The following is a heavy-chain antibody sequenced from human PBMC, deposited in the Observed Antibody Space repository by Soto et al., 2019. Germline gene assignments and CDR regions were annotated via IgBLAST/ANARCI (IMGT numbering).Heavy chain of an antibody. CDR3: AKGPYGDYSPPAYGMDV. CDR2: ISGAGGTI. V-gene: IGHV3-23*01. CDR1: GLTFSHFA. J-gene: IGHJ6*02. D-gene: IGHD4-17*01. Sequence: GGSLRLSCAASGLTFSHFAINWVRQAPGMGLEWVSSISGAGGTIFYADSVKGRFTISRDNSKATLYLQMNSLRVDDTAVYYCAKGPYGDYSPPAYGMDVWGQGTTVTVSS.